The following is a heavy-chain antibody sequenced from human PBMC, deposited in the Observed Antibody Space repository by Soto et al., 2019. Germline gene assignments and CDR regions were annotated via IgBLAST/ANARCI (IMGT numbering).Heavy chain of an antibody. CDR1: GFTFSSYS. CDR2: ISSSGSDI. Sequence: GGSLRLSCAASGFTFSSYSLNWVRQAPGKGLEWVSSISSSGSDIYYADSVKGRFTISRDNAKNSLYLQMNSLRAEDTAVFYCATAISIFGLIEYWGQGTLVTVSS. CDR3: ATAISIFGLIEY. V-gene: IGHV3-21*01. J-gene: IGHJ4*02. D-gene: IGHD3-3*01.